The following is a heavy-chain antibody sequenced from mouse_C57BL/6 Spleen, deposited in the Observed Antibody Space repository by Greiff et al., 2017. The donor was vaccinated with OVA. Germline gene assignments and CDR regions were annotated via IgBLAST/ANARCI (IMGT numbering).Heavy chain of an antibody. J-gene: IGHJ1*03. Sequence: VQLQQSGPGLVQPSQSLSITCTASGFSLTSYGVHWVRQSPGKGLEWLGVIWRGGSTDYNDAFMSRLGITKDNSKSPVFFKMNSLQADDTAIYYCAKNEIYDGNYGGYFDVWGTGTTVTVSS. D-gene: IGHD2-1*01. V-gene: IGHV2-5*01. CDR3: AKNEIYDGNYGGYFDV. CDR1: GFSLTSYG. CDR2: IWRGGST.